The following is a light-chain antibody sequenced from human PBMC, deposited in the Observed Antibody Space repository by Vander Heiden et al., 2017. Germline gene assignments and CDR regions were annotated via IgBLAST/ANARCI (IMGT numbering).Light chain of an antibody. Sequence: SVMTQSPLSLPVTPGEPASISCRSSQSLLHSNGYNSLDWYLQKPGQSPQLLIYLGSNRASGVPDRFSGSGSGTDFTLKISRVEAEDVGVYYCMQALQTPPWTFGQGTKVEIK. CDR3: MQALQTPPWT. J-gene: IGKJ1*01. CDR2: LGS. CDR1: QSLLHSNGYNS. V-gene: IGKV2-28*01.